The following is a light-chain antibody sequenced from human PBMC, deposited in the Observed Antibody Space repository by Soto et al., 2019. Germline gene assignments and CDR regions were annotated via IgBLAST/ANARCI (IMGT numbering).Light chain of an antibody. Sequence: EIVLTQSPGTLSLSTGERATLSCRASQSVSSGDLAWYQQKPGQAPRLLIYGASGRATGIPDRFSGSGAGTDLTLTISRLEPDDSAVYYCQQYGTSPPMTFGQGTKLEI. V-gene: IGKV3-20*01. J-gene: IGKJ2*01. CDR1: QSVSSGD. CDR3: QQYGTSPPMT. CDR2: GAS.